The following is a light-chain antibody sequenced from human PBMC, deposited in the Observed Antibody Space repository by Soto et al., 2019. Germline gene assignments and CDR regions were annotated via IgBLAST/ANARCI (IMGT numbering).Light chain of an antibody. CDR1: SSDVGGYDY. V-gene: IGLV2-14*01. CDR2: DVT. CDR3: ATWDDSLPAV. Sequence: QSVLTQPASVSGSPGQSVTISCTGTSSDVGGYDYVSWYQHHPGKAPKLVIYDVTYRPSGVSDRFSGSKSANTASLTISGLQAEDEADYYCATWDDSLPAVFGGGTKVTVL. J-gene: IGLJ2*01.